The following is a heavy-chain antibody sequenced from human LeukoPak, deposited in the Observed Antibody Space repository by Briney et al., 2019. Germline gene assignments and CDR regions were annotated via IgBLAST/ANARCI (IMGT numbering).Heavy chain of an antibody. D-gene: IGHD1-26*01. CDR3: ARGLRVGNTGYYFDY. CDR2: IYYSGST. J-gene: IGHJ4*02. V-gene: IGHV4-59*01. CDR1: GASISGYY. Sequence: PSETLSLTCTVSGASISGYYWNWIRQPPGKGLEWIGYIYYSGSTNYNPSLLSRVTISIDTSKNQFSLNLNSVTAADTAVYYCARGLRVGNTGYYFDYWGQGTLVTVSS.